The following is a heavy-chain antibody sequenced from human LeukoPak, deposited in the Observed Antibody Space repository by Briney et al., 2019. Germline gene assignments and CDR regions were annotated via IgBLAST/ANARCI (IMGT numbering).Heavy chain of an antibody. CDR1: GFTFSSYA. CDR3: AQRQGSCWYYFDY. Sequence: GGSLRLSCAASGFTFSSYAMSWVRQAPGKGLEWVSAISGSGGSTYYADSVKGRFTISRDNSKNTLYLQMNSLRAEDTAVYYCAQRQGSCWYYFDYWGQGTLVTVSS. J-gene: IGHJ4*02. V-gene: IGHV3-23*01. CDR2: ISGSGGST. D-gene: IGHD6-13*01.